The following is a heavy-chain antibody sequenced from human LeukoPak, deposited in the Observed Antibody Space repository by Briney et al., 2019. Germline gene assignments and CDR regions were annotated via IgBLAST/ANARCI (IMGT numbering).Heavy chain of an antibody. D-gene: IGHD3-10*01. CDR1: GFTISSYA. V-gene: IGHV3-30*01. CDR2: ISYDGSNK. J-gene: IGHJ6*03. CDR3: ARCPGSGTSSYYYYYMDV. Sequence: QAGGSLRLSCAASGFTISSYAMHWVRQPPGKGLEWVAIISYDGSNKYYADSVKGRFTISRDNSKNALFLQMNSLRAEDTAVYYCARCPGSGTSSYYYYYMDVWGKGTTVTVSS.